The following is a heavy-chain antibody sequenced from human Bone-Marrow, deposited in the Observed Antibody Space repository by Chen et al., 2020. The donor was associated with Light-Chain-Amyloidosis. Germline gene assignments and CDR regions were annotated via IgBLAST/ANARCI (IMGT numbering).Heavy chain of an antibody. J-gene: IGHJ4*02. Sequence: QVHLQQWGAGLLKPSETLSLTCAVYGGSISDFHWSWIRQPPGKGLEWIGEISHSGSNIYNPDPKSRRIITADNNKKHFLQQQNTVPAADNAVYYYARGGRAQLVRGRLDYWGQGTLVTVSS. CDR2: ISHSGSN. CDR3: ARGGRAQLVRGRLDY. CDR1: GGSISDFH. V-gene: IGHV4-34*01. D-gene: IGHD6-13*01.